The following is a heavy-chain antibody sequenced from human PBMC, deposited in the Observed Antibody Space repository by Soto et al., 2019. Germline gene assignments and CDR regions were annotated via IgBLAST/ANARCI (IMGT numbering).Heavy chain of an antibody. D-gene: IGHD4-17*01. Sequence: PGGSLRLSCAASGFTFSSYAMNWVRQAPGKGLEWVSGISGSGGYAYYADSVKGRFTISRDNSKNTLNLQMNSLRAGDTAVYYCAPPPGMTMVSKLLYWGQGTLVTVSS. CDR2: ISGSGGYA. V-gene: IGHV3-23*01. J-gene: IGHJ4*02. CDR3: APPPGMTMVSKLLY. CDR1: GFTFSSYA.